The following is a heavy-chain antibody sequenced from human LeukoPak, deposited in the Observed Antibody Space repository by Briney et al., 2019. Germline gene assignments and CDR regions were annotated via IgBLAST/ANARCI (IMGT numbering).Heavy chain of an antibody. D-gene: IGHD6-19*01. V-gene: IGHV4-39*01. Sequence: SETLSLTCTVSGGSISSSSYYWGWIRQPPGKGLEWIGSIYYSGSTYYNPSLKSRLTMPVDTSKNQFSLNLTSVTAADTAVYYFARTGAGGWYQFDYWGQGTLVTVSS. CDR1: GGSISSSSYY. J-gene: IGHJ4*02. CDR3: ARTGAGGWYQFDY. CDR2: IYYSGST.